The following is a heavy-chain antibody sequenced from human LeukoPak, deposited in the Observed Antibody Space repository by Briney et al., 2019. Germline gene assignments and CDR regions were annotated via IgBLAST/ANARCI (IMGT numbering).Heavy chain of an antibody. CDR1: GFTFSDYY. V-gene: IGHV3-11*06. CDR2: ISGSSSYT. D-gene: IGHD2-21*01. J-gene: IGHJ4*02. Sequence: GGSLRLSCAASGFTFSDYYMSWIRQAPGKGLEWVSCISGSSSYTNYADPVKGRFTISRDNAKNSLYLQMNSLRAEDTAVYYCTTETYYRLDYWGQGTLVTVSS. CDR3: TTETYYRLDY.